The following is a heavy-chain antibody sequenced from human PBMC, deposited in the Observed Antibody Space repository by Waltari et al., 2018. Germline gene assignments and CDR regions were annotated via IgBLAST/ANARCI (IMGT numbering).Heavy chain of an antibody. J-gene: IGHJ4*02. CDR2: IYYSGST. D-gene: IGHD3-3*01. Sequence: QLQLQESGPGLVKPSETLSLTCTVSGGSISSSSYYWGWIRQPPGKGLEWIGSIYYSGSTYYNPSLKSRVTISRDNAKNSLYLQMNSLRAEDTAVYYCARAPPIGVVISSDYWGQGTLVTVSS. CDR3: ARAPPIGVVISSDY. CDR1: GGSISSSSYY. V-gene: IGHV4-39*02.